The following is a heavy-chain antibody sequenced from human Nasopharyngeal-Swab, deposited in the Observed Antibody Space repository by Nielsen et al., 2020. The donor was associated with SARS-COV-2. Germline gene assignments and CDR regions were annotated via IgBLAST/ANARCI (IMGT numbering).Heavy chain of an antibody. Sequence: ASVKVSCKASGYTFTGYYMHWVRQAPGQGLEWMGRINPNSGGTNYAQKFQGRVTMTRDTSISTAYMELSSLRSEDTAVYYCATALTIFGADHYYYYCGMDVWGQGTTVTVSS. CDR3: ATALTIFGADHYYYYCGMDV. CDR2: INPNSGGT. J-gene: IGHJ6*02. V-gene: IGHV1-2*06. D-gene: IGHD3-3*01. CDR1: GYTFTGYY.